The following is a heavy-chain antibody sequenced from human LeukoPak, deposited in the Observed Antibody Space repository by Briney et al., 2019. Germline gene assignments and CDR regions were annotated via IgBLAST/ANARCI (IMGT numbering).Heavy chain of an antibody. CDR2: ISSNGGST. J-gene: IGHJ6*03. V-gene: IGHV3-64*01. CDR1: GFTFSSYA. CDR3: ARVAGGYYYYYMDV. D-gene: IGHD6-19*01. Sequence: GGSLRLSCAASGFTFSSYAMHWVRQAPGKVLEYVSAISSNGGSTYYANSVKGRFTISRDNSKNTLYLQMGSLRAEDMAVYYCARVAGGYYYYYMDVWGKGTTVTISS.